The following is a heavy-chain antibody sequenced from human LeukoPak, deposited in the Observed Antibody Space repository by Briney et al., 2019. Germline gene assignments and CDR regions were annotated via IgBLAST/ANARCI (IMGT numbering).Heavy chain of an antibody. Sequence: PGGSLRLSCAASGFPFSSFAMSWVREAPGKGREWVSSISGGGDNTYFADSVKGRFTISSDNSKNTLFLQLVSLRAEDTAVYYCAKFEGALLGNYYMDVWAKGTTVTVSS. CDR1: GFPFSSFA. CDR2: ISGGGDNT. J-gene: IGHJ6*03. CDR3: AKFEGALLGNYYMDV. V-gene: IGHV3-23*01.